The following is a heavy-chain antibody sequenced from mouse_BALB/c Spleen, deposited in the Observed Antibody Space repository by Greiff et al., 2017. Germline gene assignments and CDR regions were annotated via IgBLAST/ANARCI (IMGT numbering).Heavy chain of an antibody. CDR1: GFSLTGYG. D-gene: IGHD2-10*02. Sequence: VKLMESGPGLVAPSQSLSITCTVSGFSLTGYGVNWVRQPPGKGLEWLGMIWGDGSTDYNSALKSRLSISKDNSKSQVFLKMNSLQTDDTARYYCAREYGNYEGWFAYWGQGTLVTVSA. CDR2: IWGDGST. CDR3: AREYGNYEGWFAY. V-gene: IGHV2-6-7*01. J-gene: IGHJ3*01.